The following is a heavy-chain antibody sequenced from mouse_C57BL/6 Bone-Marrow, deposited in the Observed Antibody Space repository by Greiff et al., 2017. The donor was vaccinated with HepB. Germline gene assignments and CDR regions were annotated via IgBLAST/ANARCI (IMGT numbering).Heavy chain of an antibody. V-gene: IGHV1-72*01. Sequence: VQPQQRGAERVKPGASEELYCKASGHTLPSFWMQWVKERRGGGLEGIGRIDPNRGGTKYNEKFKSKATLTVDKPSSTAYMQLSSLTSEDSAVYYCAREGYDSAWFAYWGQETLVTVSA. J-gene: IGHJ3*01. CDR2: IDPNRGGT. CDR3: AREGYDSAWFAY. CDR1: GHTLPSFW. D-gene: IGHD2-4*01.